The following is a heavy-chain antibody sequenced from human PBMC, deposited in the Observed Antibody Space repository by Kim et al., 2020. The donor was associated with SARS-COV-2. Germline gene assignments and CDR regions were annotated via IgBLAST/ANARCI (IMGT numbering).Heavy chain of an antibody. CDR1: GGSISSYY. V-gene: IGHV4-59*13. Sequence: SETLSLTCTVSGGSISSYYWSWIRQPPGKGLEWIGYIYYSGSTNYNPSLKSRVTISVDTSKNQFSLKLSSVTAADTAVYYCARVVGAAHPWGQGTLVTVSS. D-gene: IGHD2-15*01. J-gene: IGHJ5*02. CDR2: IYYSGST. CDR3: ARVVGAAHP.